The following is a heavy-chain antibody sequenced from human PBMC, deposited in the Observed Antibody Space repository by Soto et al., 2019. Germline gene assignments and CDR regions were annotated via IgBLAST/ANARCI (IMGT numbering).Heavy chain of an antibody. Sequence: GGSLRLSCAASGVSFSSYAMSWVRQAPGKGLEWVSAISGSGGSTYYADSVKGRFTISRDNSKNTLYLQMNSLRAEDTAVYYCAKDKDELGYVYWGQGTLVTVSS. CDR2: ISGSGGST. J-gene: IGHJ4*02. CDR3: AKDKDELGYVY. D-gene: IGHD2-15*01. V-gene: IGHV3-23*01. CDR1: GVSFSSYA.